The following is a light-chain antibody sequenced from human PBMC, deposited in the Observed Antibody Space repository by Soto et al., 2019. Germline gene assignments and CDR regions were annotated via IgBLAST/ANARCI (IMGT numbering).Light chain of an antibody. CDR3: SSYTTSSTVL. Sequence: QSALTQPASVSGSLGQSITISCTGSSSDVGAYNYVSWYQQHPGKDPKVVIFEVTKRPSGVSSRFSGSKSGNTASLTVSGLEAEDEGNYYCSSYTTSSTVLFGAGTKLTVL. V-gene: IGLV2-14*01. CDR1: SSDVGAYNY. J-gene: IGLJ2*01. CDR2: EVT.